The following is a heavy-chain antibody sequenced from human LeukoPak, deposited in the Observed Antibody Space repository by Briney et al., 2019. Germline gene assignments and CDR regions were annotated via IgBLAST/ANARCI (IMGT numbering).Heavy chain of an antibody. CDR1: GYTFTIYG. D-gene: IGHD2-15*01. CDR3: ARLSPPFDDSPDFDY. Sequence: GASVKVSCKASGYTFTIYGIGWVRQAPGQGLEWMGWISAYNGDTNYAQKLQGRVTMTTDTSTSTAYMELRSLRSDDTAVYYCARLSPPFDDSPDFDYWGQGTLVTVSS. CDR2: ISAYNGDT. J-gene: IGHJ4*02. V-gene: IGHV1-18*01.